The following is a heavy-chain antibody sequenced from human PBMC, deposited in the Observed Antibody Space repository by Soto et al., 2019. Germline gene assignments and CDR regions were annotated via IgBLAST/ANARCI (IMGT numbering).Heavy chain of an antibody. CDR2: IIPIFGTA. Sequence: QVQLVQSGAEVKKPGSSVKVSCKASGGTFSSYAISWVRQAPGQGLEWMGGIIPIFGTANYAQKFQGRVTITADESTSTAYMELNSLRAEDTAVYYCARERIAAVGTFDHWGQGTLVTVSS. D-gene: IGHD6-13*01. V-gene: IGHV1-69*12. CDR3: ARERIAAVGTFDH. J-gene: IGHJ5*02. CDR1: GGTFSSYA.